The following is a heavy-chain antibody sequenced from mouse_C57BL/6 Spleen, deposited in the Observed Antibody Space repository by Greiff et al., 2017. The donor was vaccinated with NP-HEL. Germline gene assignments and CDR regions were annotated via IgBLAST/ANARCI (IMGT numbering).Heavy chain of an antibody. D-gene: IGHD3-3*01. CDR3: ASGGGTGFAY. CDR1: GFSLTSYG. Sequence: QVQLKESGPGLVAPSQSLSITCTVSGFSLTSYGVDWVRQSPGKGLEWLGVIWGVGSTNYNSALKSRLSISKDNSKGQVFLKMNSLQTDDTAMYYCASGGGTGFAYWGQGTLVTVSA. J-gene: IGHJ3*01. CDR2: IWGVGST. V-gene: IGHV2-6*01.